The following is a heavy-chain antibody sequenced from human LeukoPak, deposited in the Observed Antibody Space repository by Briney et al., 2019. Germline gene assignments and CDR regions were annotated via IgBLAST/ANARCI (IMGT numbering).Heavy chain of an antibody. CDR3: TRDNDLGPIWDPFDY. J-gene: IGHJ4*02. CDR1: GFTFGDYA. Sequence: GGSLRLSCTASGFTFGDYAMSWVRQAPGKGLEWVGFIRSKAYGGTTEYAASVKGRFTISRDDSKSIAYLQMNSLKTEDTAVYYCTRDNDLGPIWDPFDYWGQGTLVTVSS. CDR2: IRSKAYGGTT. D-gene: IGHD1-1*01. V-gene: IGHV3-49*04.